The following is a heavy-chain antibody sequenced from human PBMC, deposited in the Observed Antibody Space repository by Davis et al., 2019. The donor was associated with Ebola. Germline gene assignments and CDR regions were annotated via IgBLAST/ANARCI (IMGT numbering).Heavy chain of an antibody. J-gene: IGHJ3*02. CDR2: IYYSGST. CDR1: GGSISSSSYY. CDR3: ARPLWFGELLSIDAFDI. D-gene: IGHD3-10*01. V-gene: IGHV4-39*01. Sequence: GSLRLSCTVSGGSISSSSYYWGWLRQPPGKGLEWIGSIYYSGSTYYNPSLKSRVTISVDTSKNQFSLKLSSVTAAETAVYYCARPLWFGELLSIDAFDIWGQGTMVTVSS.